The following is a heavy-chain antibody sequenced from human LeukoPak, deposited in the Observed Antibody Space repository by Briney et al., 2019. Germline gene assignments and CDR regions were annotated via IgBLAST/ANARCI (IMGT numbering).Heavy chain of an antibody. J-gene: IGHJ4*02. CDR1: GITFGSYW. V-gene: IGHV3-7*05. D-gene: IGHD1-14*01. Sequence: GGSLRLSCAASGITFGSYWMTWVRQAPGKGLECVANIKPDGSEKHYVDSVKGRFTISRDDSKNTLYLQMNSLRAEDTAVYYCASGLPPGIIDYWGQGTLVTVSS. CDR2: IKPDGSEK. CDR3: ASGLPPGIIDY.